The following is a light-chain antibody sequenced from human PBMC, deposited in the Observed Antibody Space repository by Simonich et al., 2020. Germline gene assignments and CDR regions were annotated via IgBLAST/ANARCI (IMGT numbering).Light chain of an antibody. Sequence: SYELPQPPSVSVSPGHTARITCSGDAMPKTYAYWDQQKSGQARVLVIYEDIKRPSGIPGRFSGSSSGTMATLTISGAQVEDEADYYCDSTDSSSNHRVFGGGTKLTVL. CDR3: DSTDSSSNHRV. CDR2: EDI. CDR1: AMPKTY. J-gene: IGLJ2*01. V-gene: IGLV3-10*01.